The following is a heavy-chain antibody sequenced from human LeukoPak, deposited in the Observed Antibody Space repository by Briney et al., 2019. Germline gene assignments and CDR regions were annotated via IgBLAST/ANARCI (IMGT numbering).Heavy chain of an antibody. D-gene: IGHD2-2*01. CDR2: IKQDGSDK. Sequence: GGSLRLSCAASGFTFSSYWMSWVRQAPGKGLEWVANIKQDGSDKYYVDSVKGRLTISRDNSKNSLYLQMNSLRAEDTAVYYCARTQCISTRCSHYFDYWGQGTLVTVSS. J-gene: IGHJ4*02. V-gene: IGHV3-7*05. CDR3: ARTQCISTRCSHYFDY. CDR1: GFTFSSYW.